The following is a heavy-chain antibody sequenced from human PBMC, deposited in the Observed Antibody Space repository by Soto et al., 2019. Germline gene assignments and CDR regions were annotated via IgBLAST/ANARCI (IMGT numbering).Heavy chain of an antibody. CDR1: GFTFSASV. Sequence: EVQLLENGGGLVQPGGSLRLSCAASGFTFSASVMSWVRQAPGKGLEWVSSISNSGANTYYADPVKGRFTISRDNSNNTLSLQMNSLRAEDTALYYCARRGSISPHYYYFMDLWGKGTTVTVSS. D-gene: IGHD6-13*01. V-gene: IGHV3-23*01. CDR3: ARRGSISPHYYYFMDL. J-gene: IGHJ6*03. CDR2: ISNSGANT.